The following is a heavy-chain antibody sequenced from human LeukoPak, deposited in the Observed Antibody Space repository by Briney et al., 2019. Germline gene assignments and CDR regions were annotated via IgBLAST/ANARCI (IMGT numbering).Heavy chain of an antibody. CDR1: GFTFSSYS. Sequence: GGSLRLSCAASGFTFSSYSMNWVRQAPRKGLEWVSSISSSSSYIYYADSVKGRFTISRDNAKNSLYLQMNSLRAEDTAVYYCARGYSNYTRRYNWFDPWGQGTLVTVSS. CDR3: ARGYSNYTRRYNWFDP. V-gene: IGHV3-21*01. D-gene: IGHD4-11*01. J-gene: IGHJ5*02. CDR2: ISSSSSYI.